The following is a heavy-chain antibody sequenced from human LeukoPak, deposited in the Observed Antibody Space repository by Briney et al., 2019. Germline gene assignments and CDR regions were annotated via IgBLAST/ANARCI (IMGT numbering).Heavy chain of an antibody. D-gene: IGHD5-12*01. CDR2: ISSNGGST. Sequence: GGSLRLSCAASGFTFSSYAMHWVSQAPGKGLEYVSAISSNGGSTYYANSVKGRFTISRDNSKNTLYLQMGSLRAEDMAVYYCARVNCDYPDYWGQGTLVTVSS. CDR1: GFTFSSYA. J-gene: IGHJ4*02. CDR3: ARVNCDYPDY. V-gene: IGHV3-64*01.